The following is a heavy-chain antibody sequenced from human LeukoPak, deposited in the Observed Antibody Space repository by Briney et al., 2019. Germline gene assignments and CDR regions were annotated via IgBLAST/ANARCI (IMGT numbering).Heavy chain of an antibody. Sequence: SETLSLTCAVYSGSFSGYYWSWIRQPPGKGLEWIGEINHSGSTNYNPSLKSRVTISQDTSKNQFSLKLSSVTAADTAVYYCARHSSYGPYYFDYWGQGTLVTVSS. V-gene: IGHV4-34*01. CDR2: INHSGST. J-gene: IGHJ4*02. CDR1: SGSFSGYY. D-gene: IGHD3-10*01. CDR3: ARHSSYGPYYFDY.